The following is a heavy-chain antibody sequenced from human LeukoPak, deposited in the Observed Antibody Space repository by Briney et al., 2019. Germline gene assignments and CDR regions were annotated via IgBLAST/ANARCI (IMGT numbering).Heavy chain of an antibody. CDR2: IYYSGST. J-gene: IGHJ4*02. CDR1: GGSISSSSYY. V-gene: IGHV4-39*01. CDR3: ARAPITIFGVAPFDY. Sequence: SETLSLTCTVSGGSISSSSYYWGWIRQPPGKGLEWIGSIYYSGSTYYNPSLKSRVTISVDTSKNQFSLKLSSVTAADTAVYYCARAPITIFGVAPFDYLGQGTLVTVSS. D-gene: IGHD3-3*01.